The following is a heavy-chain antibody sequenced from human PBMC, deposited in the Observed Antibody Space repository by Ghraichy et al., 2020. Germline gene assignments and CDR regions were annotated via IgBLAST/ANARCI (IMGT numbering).Heavy chain of an antibody. V-gene: IGHV3-30-3*01. CDR3: AREYYYDSSGGKGNAFDI. D-gene: IGHD3-22*01. CDR2: ISYDGSNK. CDR1: GFTFSSYA. Sequence: GGSLRLSCAASGFTFSSYAMHWVRQAPGKGLEWVAVISYDGSNKYYADSVKGRFTISRDNSKNTLYLQMNSLRAEDTAVYYCAREYYYDSSGGKGNAFDIWGQGTMVTVSS. J-gene: IGHJ3*02.